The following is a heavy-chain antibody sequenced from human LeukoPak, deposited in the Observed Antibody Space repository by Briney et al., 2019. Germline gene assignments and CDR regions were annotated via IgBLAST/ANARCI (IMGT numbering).Heavy chain of an antibody. CDR1: GGSISSSGYS. CDR3: ARGYSYGFRY. D-gene: IGHD5-18*01. CDR2: IYHSGST. V-gene: IGHV4-30-2*01. J-gene: IGHJ4*02. Sequence: SQTLSLTCAVSGGSISSSGYSWSWIRQPPGKGLEWIGYIYHSGSTYYNPSLKSRVTISVDTSKNQFSLKLSSVTAADTAVYYCARGYSYGFRYWGQGTLVTVSS.